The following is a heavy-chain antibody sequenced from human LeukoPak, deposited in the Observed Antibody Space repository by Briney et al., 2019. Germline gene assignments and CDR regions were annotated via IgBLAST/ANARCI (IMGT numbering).Heavy chain of an antibody. Sequence: PGGSLRLSCAVSGFTFDTYAMSWVRQAPGLGLEWISSITGSGGTTYYADSVKGRFTISRDTFKSTVYLQMSSLRAEDTAVYYCAKRVRPAPRWGQGTLVTVSS. CDR3: AKRVRPAPR. D-gene: IGHD2-2*01. CDR2: ITGSGGTT. V-gene: IGHV3-23*01. J-gene: IGHJ1*01. CDR1: GFTFDTYA.